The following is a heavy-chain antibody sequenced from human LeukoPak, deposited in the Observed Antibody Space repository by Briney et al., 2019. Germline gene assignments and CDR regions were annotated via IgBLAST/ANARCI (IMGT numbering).Heavy chain of an antibody. J-gene: IGHJ6*02. CDR2: IYHSGST. D-gene: IGHD3-10*01. CDR1: GYSISSGYY. V-gene: IGHV4-38-2*02. CDR3: ARDLGSAYGIDV. Sequence: SETLSLTCTVSGYSISSGYYWGWIRRPPGKGLEWIGSIYHSGSTYYNPSLKSRVTISVDTSKNQFSLKLSSVTAADTAVYYCARDLGSAYGIDVWGQGTRVTVSS.